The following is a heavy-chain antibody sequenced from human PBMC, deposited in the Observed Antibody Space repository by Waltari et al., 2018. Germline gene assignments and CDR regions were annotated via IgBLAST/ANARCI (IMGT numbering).Heavy chain of an antibody. D-gene: IGHD2-15*01. V-gene: IGHV4-34*01. CDR3: ARRLTNCLRGRRSGGSCYSYNDY. CDR2: INHSGRT. Sequence: QVQLQQWGAGLLKPSETLSLTCAVYGGSFSVYYWSWIRQPPGKGRDWIGEINHSGRTNYNPSLKSRVTISVDTSKNQFSLKLSSVTAADTAVYYCARRLTNCLRGRRSGGSCYSYNDYWGQGTLVTVSS. CDR1: GGSFSVYY. J-gene: IGHJ4*02.